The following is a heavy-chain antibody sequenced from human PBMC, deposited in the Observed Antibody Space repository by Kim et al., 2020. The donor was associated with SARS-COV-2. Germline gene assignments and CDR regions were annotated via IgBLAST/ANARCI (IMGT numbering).Heavy chain of an antibody. D-gene: IGHD6-13*01. CDR3: ARDTSIAAGGSVDYYGMDV. V-gene: IGHV3-30*07. Sequence: GRFTISRNTSKRTLYLQMNSLRAEDTAVYYCARDTSIAAGGSVDYYGMDVWGQGTTVTVSS. J-gene: IGHJ6*02.